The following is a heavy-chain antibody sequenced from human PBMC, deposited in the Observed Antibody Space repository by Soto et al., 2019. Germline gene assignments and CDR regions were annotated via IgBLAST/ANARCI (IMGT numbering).Heavy chain of an antibody. D-gene: IGHD5-18*01. J-gene: IGHJ4*02. V-gene: IGHV1-46*01. CDR3: ARPPSSYSYVYFDY. CDR2: INPSGGGT. Sequence: GESLKISCKGSGYSFTSYWIGWVRQAPGQGLEWKGIINPSGGGTSYEQKFQGRVPMPRDLSTSPIYLEVSSLSFEDTAVYYCARPPSSYSYVYFDYWGKGTLVTVSS. CDR1: GYSFTSYW.